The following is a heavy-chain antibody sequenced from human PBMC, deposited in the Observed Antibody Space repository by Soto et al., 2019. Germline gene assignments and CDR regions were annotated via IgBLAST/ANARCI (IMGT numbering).Heavy chain of an antibody. CDR1: GFTFSTYA. D-gene: IGHD1-26*01. CDR3: SKDQLGPTTTPYYFDY. Sequence: EVQLLESGGGLVQPGGSLRLSCAASGFTFSTYAMTWVRQAPGKGLEWVSTFSGSGGHTFYADSVKGRFTISRDNSKNTLYLQMNSLRAEDTAVYYCSKDQLGPTTTPYYFDYSGQGALVTVSS. J-gene: IGHJ4*02. V-gene: IGHV3-23*01. CDR2: FSGSGGHT.